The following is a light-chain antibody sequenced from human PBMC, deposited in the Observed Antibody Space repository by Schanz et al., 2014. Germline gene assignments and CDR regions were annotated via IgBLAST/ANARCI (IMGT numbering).Light chain of an antibody. CDR2: QVN. CDR3: SSFTTTDTWV. V-gene: IGLV2-18*02. CDR1: SCDVGRYNR. J-gene: IGLJ3*02. Sequence: QSALTQPPSVSGSPGQSVTISCTGSSCDVGRYNRVSWFQQPPGTAPKLMIFQVNSRPSGVPDRFSGSKSGNTASLTISGLQAEDEADYYCSSFTTTDTWVFGGGTKLTVL.